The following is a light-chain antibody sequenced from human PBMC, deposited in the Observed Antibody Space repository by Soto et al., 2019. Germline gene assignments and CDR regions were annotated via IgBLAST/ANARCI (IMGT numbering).Light chain of an antibody. Sequence: EIVLTQSPATLSLSPGERATLSCRASQSVSSYLAWYQQKPGQAPRLLIYDASNRATGIPARFSGSGSGTDFNLTISSLEPEDFALYYCQPRSNWLWPSGQGTKVEIK. CDR3: QPRSNWLWP. J-gene: IGKJ1*01. V-gene: IGKV3-11*01. CDR2: DAS. CDR1: QSVSSY.